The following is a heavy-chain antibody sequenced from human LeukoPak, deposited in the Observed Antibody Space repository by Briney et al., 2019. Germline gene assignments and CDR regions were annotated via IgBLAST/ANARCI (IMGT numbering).Heavy chain of an antibody. J-gene: IGHJ4*02. CDR2: IYSGGST. CDR3: ARGNYYGSGSYGAYYFDY. CDR1: GFTVSSNY. Sequence: PGGSLRLSCAASGFTVSSNYMSWVRQAPGKGLEWVSVIYSGGSTYYADSVKGRFTISRDNSKNTLYLQMNSLRAEDTAVYYCARGNYYGSGSYGAYYFDYWGQGTLVTVSS. V-gene: IGHV3-66*01. D-gene: IGHD3-10*01.